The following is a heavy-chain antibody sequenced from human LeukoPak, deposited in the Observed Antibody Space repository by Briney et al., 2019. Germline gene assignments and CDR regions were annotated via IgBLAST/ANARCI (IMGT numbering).Heavy chain of an antibody. J-gene: IGHJ4*02. Sequence: PRASVKVSCKASGGTFSSYAISWVRQAPGQGLEWMGWINPNSGGTNYAQKFQGRVTMTRDTSISTAYMELSRLRSDDTAVYYCARVGSSSWREIDYWGQGTLVTVSS. CDR1: GGTFSSYA. CDR2: INPNSGGT. V-gene: IGHV1-2*02. CDR3: ARVGSSSWREIDY. D-gene: IGHD6-13*01.